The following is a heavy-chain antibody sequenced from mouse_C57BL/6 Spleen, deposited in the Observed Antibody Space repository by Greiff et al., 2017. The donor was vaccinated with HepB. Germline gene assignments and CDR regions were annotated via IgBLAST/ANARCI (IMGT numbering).Heavy chain of an antibody. J-gene: IGHJ2*01. V-gene: IGHV1-18*01. CDR2: INPNNGGT. CDR3: ARTHYGSSYGFDY. D-gene: IGHD1-1*01. CDR1: GYTFTDYN. Sequence: EVQLQQSGPELVKPGASVKIPCKASGYTFTDYNMDWVKQSHGKSLEWIGDINPNNGGTIYNQKFKGKATLTVDKSSSTAYMELRSLTSEDTAVYYCARTHYGSSYGFDYWGQGTTLTVSS.